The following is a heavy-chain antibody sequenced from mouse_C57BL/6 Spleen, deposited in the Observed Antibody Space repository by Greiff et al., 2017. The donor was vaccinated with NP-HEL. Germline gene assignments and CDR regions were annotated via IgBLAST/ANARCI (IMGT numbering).Heavy chain of an antibody. CDR3: ARSGLSPDYFDY. V-gene: IGHV1-19*01. D-gene: IGHD2-2*01. J-gene: IGHJ2*01. Sequence: VQLKQSGPVLVKPGASVKMSCKASGYTFTDYYMNWVKQSHGKSLEWIGVINPYNGGTSYNQKFKGKATLTVDKSSSTAYMELNSLTSEDSAVYYCARSGLSPDYFDYWGQGTTLTVSS. CDR2: INPYNGGT. CDR1: GYTFTDYY.